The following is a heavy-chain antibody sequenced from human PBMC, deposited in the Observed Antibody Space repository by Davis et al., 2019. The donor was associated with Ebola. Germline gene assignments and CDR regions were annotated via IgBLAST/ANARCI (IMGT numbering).Heavy chain of an antibody. Sequence: SETLSLTCAVYGGSFSGYYWSWIRQPPGKGLEWIGEINHSGSTNYNPSLKSRVTISVDTSKNQFSLKLSSVTAADTAVYYCARAYDYIWGSYRFSASYFDYWGQGTLVTVSS. J-gene: IGHJ4*02. V-gene: IGHV4-34*01. CDR2: INHSGST. D-gene: IGHD3-16*02. CDR3: ARAYDYIWGSYRFSASYFDY. CDR1: GGSFSGYY.